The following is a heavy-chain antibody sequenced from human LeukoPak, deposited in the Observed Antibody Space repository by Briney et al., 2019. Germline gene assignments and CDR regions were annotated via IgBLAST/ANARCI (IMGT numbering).Heavy chain of an antibody. CDR2: IYYSGST. V-gene: IGHV4-59*01. D-gene: IGHD3-22*01. J-gene: IGHJ4*02. Sequence: PSETLSLTCTVSGGSISSYYWSWIRQPPGKGLEWIGYIYYSGSTNYNPSLKSRVTISVDTSKNQFSLKLSSVTAADTAVYYCARLSSGYYRGFDYWGQGTLVTVSS. CDR1: GGSISSYY. CDR3: ARLSSGYYRGFDY.